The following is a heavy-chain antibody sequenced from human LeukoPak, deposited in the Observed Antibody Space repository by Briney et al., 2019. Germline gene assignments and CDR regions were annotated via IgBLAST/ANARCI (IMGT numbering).Heavy chain of an antibody. CDR3: ARGRFLEWSYYFDY. V-gene: IGHV1-69*13. J-gene: IGHJ4*02. CDR1: GGTFSSYA. CDR2: IIPIFGTA. D-gene: IGHD3-3*01. Sequence: ASVKVSCKASGGTFSSYAISWVRQAPGRGLEWMGGIIPIFGTANYAQKFQGRVTITADESTSTAYMELSSLRSEDTAVYYCARGRFLEWSYYFDYWGQGTLVTVSS.